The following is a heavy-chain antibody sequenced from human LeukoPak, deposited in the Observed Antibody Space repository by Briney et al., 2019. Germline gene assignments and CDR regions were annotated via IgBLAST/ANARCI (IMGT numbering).Heavy chain of an antibody. CDR2: IKSKTDGGTT. CDR1: GFTFSNAW. J-gene: IGHJ4*02. Sequence: GGSLRLSCAASGFTFSNAWMSWVRQAPGKGLEWVGRIKSKTDGGTTDYAAPVKGRSTISRDDSKNTLYLQMNSLKTEDTAVYYCTTEWVAVAGDFDYWGQGTLVTVSS. V-gene: IGHV3-15*01. CDR3: TTEWVAVAGDFDY. D-gene: IGHD6-19*01.